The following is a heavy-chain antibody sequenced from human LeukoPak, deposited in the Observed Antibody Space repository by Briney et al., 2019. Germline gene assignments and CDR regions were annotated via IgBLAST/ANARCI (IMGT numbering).Heavy chain of an antibody. V-gene: IGHV1-24*01. J-gene: IGHJ6*02. Sequence: ASVKVSYKVSGYTLTEMSIHWVRQAPGGALEWMGGFDPEDGETVYAPKFQGRVTMTEDTSADTAYMELSSLRSEDTAVYYCTTCLNGAGQPVAIYYYGMDVWGQGTTVTVSS. CDR1: GYTLTEMS. D-gene: IGHD2-2*01. CDR2: FDPEDGET. CDR3: TTCLNGAGQPVAIYYYGMDV.